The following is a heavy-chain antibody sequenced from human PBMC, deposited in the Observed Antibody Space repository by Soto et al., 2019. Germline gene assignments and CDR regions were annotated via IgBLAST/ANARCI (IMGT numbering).Heavy chain of an antibody. Sequence: GESLKISCKSSGYSFTSYWISWVRQMPGKGLEWMGRIDPSDSYTNYSPSFQGQVTISADKSISTAYLQWSSLKASDTAMYYCARAIRYYYDSSGYYYAASYYYGMDVWGQGTTVTVSS. CDR2: IDPSDSYT. J-gene: IGHJ6*02. CDR1: GYSFTSYW. V-gene: IGHV5-10-1*04. CDR3: ARAIRYYYDSSGYYYAASYYYGMDV. D-gene: IGHD3-22*01.